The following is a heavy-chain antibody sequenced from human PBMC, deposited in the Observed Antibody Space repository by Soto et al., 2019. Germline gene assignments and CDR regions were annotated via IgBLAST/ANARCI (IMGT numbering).Heavy chain of an antibody. J-gene: IGHJ4*02. V-gene: IGHV1-18*01. CDR3: ARISQSDFWSGYYYFFDY. CDR1: GYTFTDYG. D-gene: IGHD3-3*01. Sequence: GAEVEKPGASVKVSCKASGYTFTDYGISWVRQAPGQGLQWMGWITAFNGNTKYAQQFQGRVTMTTDTSTSTAYMELRSLESDDTAVYYCARISQSDFWSGYYYFFDYWGQGTLVTVSS. CDR2: ITAFNGNT.